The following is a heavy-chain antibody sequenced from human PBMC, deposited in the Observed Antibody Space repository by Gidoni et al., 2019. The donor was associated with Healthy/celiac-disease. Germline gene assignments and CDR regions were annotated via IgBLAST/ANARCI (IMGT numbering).Heavy chain of an antibody. V-gene: IGHV3-30*01. J-gene: IGHJ4*02. CDR2: RSYDGSNK. CDR1: GFTFSSYA. D-gene: IGHD1-26*01. CDR3: ARSGSYFVFDY. Sequence: QVQLVESGGGVVQPGRSLRLSCAAPGFTFSSYAMPWVRQAPGKGIEWVAVRSYDGSNKYYADSVKGRFTISRDNSKNTLYLQMNSLRAEDTAVYYCARSGSYFVFDYWGQGTLVTVSS.